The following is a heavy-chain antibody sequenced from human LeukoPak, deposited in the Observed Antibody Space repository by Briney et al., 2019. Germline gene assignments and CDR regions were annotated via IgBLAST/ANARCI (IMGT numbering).Heavy chain of an antibody. CDR3: ASPSYYGSGSYHFDY. V-gene: IGHV4-39*07. D-gene: IGHD3-10*01. CDR1: GGSISSGTYF. J-gene: IGHJ4*02. CDR2: VSYSGGT. Sequence: SETLSLTCTVSGGSISSGTYFWGWIRQPPGNGLEWIGSVSYSGGTYYNPSLRSRVTISRDTSKNQFSLNLNSVTAADTAVYYCASPSYYGSGSYHFDYWGQGTLVTVSS.